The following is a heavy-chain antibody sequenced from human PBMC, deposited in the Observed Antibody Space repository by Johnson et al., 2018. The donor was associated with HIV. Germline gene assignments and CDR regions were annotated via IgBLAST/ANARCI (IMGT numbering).Heavy chain of an antibody. J-gene: IGHJ3*02. V-gene: IGHV3-66*01. CDR1: GFTFSSYA. D-gene: IGHD5-18*01. CDR3: ARAYSYGAFDI. Sequence: VQLVESGGGLVQPGGSLRLSCAASGFTFSSYAMSWVRQAPGKGLEWVSVIYSGDTTYYADSVKGRFTISRDNYKNTLYLQMNSLRAEDTAVYYCARAYSYGAFDIWGLGTKVTVSS. CDR2: IYSGDTT.